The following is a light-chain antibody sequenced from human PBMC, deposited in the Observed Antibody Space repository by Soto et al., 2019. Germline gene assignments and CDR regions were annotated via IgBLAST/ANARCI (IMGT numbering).Light chain of an antibody. Sequence: EIVLTQSPGTLSLSPGERATLSCRASQSVSSSYSAWYQQKPGQAPRLLIYGASTRAAGIPDRFSGSGSGTDFALTISRLEPEDFAVYFCQLYSASPQTFGQGTKVEIK. V-gene: IGKV3-20*01. CDR3: QLYSASPQT. J-gene: IGKJ1*01. CDR2: GAS. CDR1: QSVSSSY.